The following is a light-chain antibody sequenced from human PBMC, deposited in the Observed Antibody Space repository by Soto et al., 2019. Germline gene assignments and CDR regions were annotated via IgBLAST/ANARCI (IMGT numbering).Light chain of an antibody. J-gene: IGLJ1*01. CDR2: DVS. CDR3: SSYTRSSTPYV. V-gene: IGLV2-14*01. Sequence: QSALTQPASVSGSPGQSITISCTGTSSDVGGYNYVSWYQQHPGKAPKLMIYDVSNRPSGVSNRFSGSKSGNTASLTISGLQAEDGADYYFSSYTRSSTPYVFGTGTKLTVL. CDR1: SSDVGGYNY.